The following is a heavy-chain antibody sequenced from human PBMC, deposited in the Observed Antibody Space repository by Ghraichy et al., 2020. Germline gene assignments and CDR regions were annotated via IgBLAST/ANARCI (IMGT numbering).Heavy chain of an antibody. CDR1: GGSLSDYY. D-gene: IGHD4-11*01. CDR2: IHPSGST. Sequence: SETLSLTCAVHGGSLSDYYWSWIRQPPGKGLEWIGEIHPSGSTSYNPSLKSRVTMSVDTSKNHFSLRLTSVTAADTAVYYCARGLDNYNVHIWGQGTMVTVSS. V-gene: IGHV4-34*01. J-gene: IGHJ3*02. CDR3: ARGLDNYNVHI.